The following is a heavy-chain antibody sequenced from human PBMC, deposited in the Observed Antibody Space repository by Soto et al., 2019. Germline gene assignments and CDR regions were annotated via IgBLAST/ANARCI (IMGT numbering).Heavy chain of an antibody. V-gene: IGHV1-2*02. CDR2: INPATGAA. D-gene: IGHD3-3*01. Sequence: QLHLVQSGAVVKKPGASVTVSCSASGYPVTAYYMHWVRQAPGRGLEWMGGINPATGAAKYTQTSRGRVTMTRDTSPGTVFMELSGLTSGDTAVFYWAGGGGVGVAGSAAFDMWGQGTLVTVSS. CDR3: AGGGGVGVAGSAAFDM. J-gene: IGHJ3*02. CDR1: GYPVTAYY.